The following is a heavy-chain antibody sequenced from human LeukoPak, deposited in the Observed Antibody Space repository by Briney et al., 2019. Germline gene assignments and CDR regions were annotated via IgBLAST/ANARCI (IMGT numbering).Heavy chain of an antibody. CDR3: ARDRRYFSF. V-gene: IGHV4-59*01. Sequence: SESLSLTCTVSGGSISNYYWNSIRQPPGKGLEWSGYIYYSGSTNYNPSLKSRVTISVDTSKNQFSLKLSSVTAADTAVYYCARDRRYFSFWGQGTLVTVSS. CDR2: IYYSGST. CDR1: GGSISNYY. J-gene: IGHJ4*02. D-gene: IGHD2/OR15-2a*01.